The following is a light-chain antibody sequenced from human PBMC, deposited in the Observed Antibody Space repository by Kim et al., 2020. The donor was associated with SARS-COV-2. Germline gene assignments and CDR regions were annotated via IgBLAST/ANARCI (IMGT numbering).Light chain of an antibody. J-gene: IGKJ2*01. CDR3: QQYDNFPHT. CDR2: AAS. V-gene: IGKV1-33*01. Sequence: SASVGDRVTITCHASLDIRKYFKWYQQKPGKAPKLLIYAASDLEAGVPSRFSGSGAGSHFTFTSTSLQPEDVATYYCQQYDNFPHTFGQGTKLEI. CDR1: LDIRKY.